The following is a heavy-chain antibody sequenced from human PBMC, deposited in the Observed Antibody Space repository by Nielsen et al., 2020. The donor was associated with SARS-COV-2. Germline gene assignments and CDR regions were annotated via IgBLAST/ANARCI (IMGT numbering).Heavy chain of an antibody. D-gene: IGHD1-26*01. J-gene: IGHJ3*02. CDR3: AKTYSGSYYSAFDI. Sequence: SLKISCAASGFTFDDYAMHWVRQAPGKGLEWVSGISWNSGSIGYADSVKGRLTISRDNSKNTLYLQMNSLRAEDTAVYYCAKTYSGSYYSAFDIWGQGTMVTVSS. CDR1: GFTFDDYA. CDR2: ISWNSGSI. V-gene: IGHV3-9*01.